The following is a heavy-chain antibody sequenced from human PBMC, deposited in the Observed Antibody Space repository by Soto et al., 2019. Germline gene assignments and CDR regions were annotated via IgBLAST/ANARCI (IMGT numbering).Heavy chain of an antibody. CDR2: IYYSGST. J-gene: IGHJ4*02. D-gene: IGHD5-18*01. CDR3: ALDRGYSFGPRINYYFDY. Sequence: XXTLSLPCTVSGGSISSYYWRWILQPPGKGLEWIGYIYYSGSTNYNPSLGRRVTISGDTSKKQASLKLTSVTAADTAVYYCALDRGYSFGPRINYYFDYWGQGTLVTVSS. V-gene: IGHV4-59*12. CDR1: GGSISSYY.